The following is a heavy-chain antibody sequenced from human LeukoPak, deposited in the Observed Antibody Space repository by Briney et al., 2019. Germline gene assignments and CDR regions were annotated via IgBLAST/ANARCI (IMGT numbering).Heavy chain of an antibody. D-gene: IGHD5-18*01. CDR3: ARARYSYGYWAYFDY. J-gene: IGHJ4*02. CDR1: GFTLSYYG. V-gene: IGHV3-7*01. CDR2: INQDGSEQ. Sequence: GGSLRLSCAASGFTLSYYGMHWVRQAPGKGLEWVANINQDGSEQYYVDSVKGRFTISRDNAKNSLYLQMNSLRAEDTAVYYCARARYSYGYWAYFDYWGQGTLVTVSS.